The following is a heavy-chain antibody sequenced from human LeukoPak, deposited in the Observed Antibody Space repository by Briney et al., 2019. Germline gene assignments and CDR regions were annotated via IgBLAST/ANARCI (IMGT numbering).Heavy chain of an antibody. J-gene: IGHJ3*02. CDR3: ARPPGRTGAFDI. Sequence: PGGSLRLSCAASGFTVSSNYMSWVRQAPEKGLEWVSVIYSDGTTYYADSVKGRFTISRDNSKNTLYLQMNSLRAEDTAVYYCARPPGRTGAFDIWGQGTMVTVSA. D-gene: IGHD3-10*01. CDR2: IYSDGTT. CDR1: GFTVSSNY. V-gene: IGHV3-53*01.